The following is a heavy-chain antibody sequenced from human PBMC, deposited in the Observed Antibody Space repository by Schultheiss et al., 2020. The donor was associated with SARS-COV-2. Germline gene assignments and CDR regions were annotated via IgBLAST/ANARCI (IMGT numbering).Heavy chain of an antibody. J-gene: IGHJ4*02. CDR3: ARDTHDYGGNSFDY. D-gene: IGHD4-23*01. CDR2: ISYDGSNK. CDR1: GFTFSSYG. Sequence: GGSLRLSCAASGFTFSSYGMHWVRQAPGKGLEWVAVISYDGSNKYYADSVKGRFTISRDNSKNTLYLQMNSLRAEDTAVYYCARDTHDYGGNSFDYWGQGTLVTVSS. V-gene: IGHV3-30*03.